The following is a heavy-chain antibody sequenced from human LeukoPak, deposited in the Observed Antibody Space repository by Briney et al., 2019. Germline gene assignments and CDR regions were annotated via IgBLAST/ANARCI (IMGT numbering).Heavy chain of an antibody. CDR3: AKDLLKQQLVMGSNAFDI. CDR1: GFTFSSYA. Sequence: GGSLRLSCAASGFTFSSYAMHWVRQAPGKGLEWVAFIRYDGNNKYYADSVKGRFTISRDNSKNTLYLQMNSLRAEDTAVYYCAKDLLKQQLVMGSNAFDIWGQGTMVTVSS. D-gene: IGHD6-13*01. CDR2: IRYDGNNK. V-gene: IGHV3-30*02. J-gene: IGHJ3*02.